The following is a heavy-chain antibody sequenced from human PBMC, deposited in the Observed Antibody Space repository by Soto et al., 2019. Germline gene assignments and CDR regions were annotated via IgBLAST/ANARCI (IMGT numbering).Heavy chain of an antibody. CDR1: GFTFSSYG. CDR2: IWYDGSNK. D-gene: IGHD2-2*01. J-gene: IGHJ6*02. V-gene: IGHV3-33*01. Sequence: GGSLRLSCAASGFTFSSYGMHWVRQAPGKGLEWVAVIWYDGSNKYYADSVKGRFTISRDNSKNTLYLQMNSLRAEDTAVYYCARAPQDIVLVPAAIVYYYYGMDVWGQGTTVTVSS. CDR3: ARAPQDIVLVPAAIVYYYYGMDV.